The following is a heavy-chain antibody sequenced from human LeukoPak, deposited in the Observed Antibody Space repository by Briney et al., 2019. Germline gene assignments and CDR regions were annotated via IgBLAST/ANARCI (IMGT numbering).Heavy chain of an antibody. CDR2: IYYSGST. Sequence: SETLSLTCTVSGGSISSSSYYWGWIRQPPGKGLEWIGSIYYSGSTYYNPSLKSRVTISVDTSKNQFSLKLSSVTAADTAVYYCARDRYSSGWYSKYWFDPWGQGTLVTVSS. CDR1: GGSISSSSYY. V-gene: IGHV4-39*07. D-gene: IGHD6-19*01. CDR3: ARDRYSSGWYSKYWFDP. J-gene: IGHJ5*02.